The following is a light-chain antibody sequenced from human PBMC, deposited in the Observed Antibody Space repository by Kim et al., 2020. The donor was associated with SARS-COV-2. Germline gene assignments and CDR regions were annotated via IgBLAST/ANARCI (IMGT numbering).Light chain of an antibody. CDR3: QQSNNWPYT. Sequence: EIVMTQSPATLSVSPGERATLSCRASQSVSSNLAWYQQKPGQAPRLLIYGASTRATGIPSRFSGSGSGTEFTLTISSLQSEDFAVYSCQQSNNWPYTFGQGTNLEI. J-gene: IGKJ2*01. V-gene: IGKV3-15*01. CDR1: QSVSSN. CDR2: GAS.